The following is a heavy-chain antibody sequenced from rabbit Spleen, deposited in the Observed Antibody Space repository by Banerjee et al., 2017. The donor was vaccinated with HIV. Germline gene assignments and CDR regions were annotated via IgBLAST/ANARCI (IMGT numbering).Heavy chain of an antibody. D-gene: IGHD2-1*01. V-gene: IGHV1S40*01. CDR1: GVSFSGDSY. J-gene: IGHJ4*01. CDR3: ARGSATMTMVIIGYYLNL. CDR2: IYAGSSGST. Sequence: QSLEESGGDLVKPGASLTLTCTASGVSFSGDSYMCWVRQAPGKGLECIACIYAGSSGSTYYASWAKGRFTISKTSSTTVTLQMTTLTAADTATYFCARGSATMTMVIIGYYLNLWGPGTLVTVS.